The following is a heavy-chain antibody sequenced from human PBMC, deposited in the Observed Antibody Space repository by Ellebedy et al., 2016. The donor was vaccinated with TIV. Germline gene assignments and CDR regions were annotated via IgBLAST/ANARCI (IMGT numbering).Heavy chain of an antibody. CDR1: GGSISSYY. Sequence: MPSETLSLTCTVSGGSISSYYWSWIRQPPGKGLEWIGYVYYSGSTNYNPSLKSRVTISVDTSKNQFSLKLSSVTAADTAVYYCARGESSGYFPNYFDYWGQGTLVTVSS. V-gene: IGHV4-59*01. D-gene: IGHD3-22*01. J-gene: IGHJ4*02. CDR2: VYYSGST. CDR3: ARGESSGYFPNYFDY.